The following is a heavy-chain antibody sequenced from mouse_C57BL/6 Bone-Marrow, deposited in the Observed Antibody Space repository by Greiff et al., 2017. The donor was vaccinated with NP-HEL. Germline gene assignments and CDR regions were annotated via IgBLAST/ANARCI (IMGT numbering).Heavy chain of an antibody. Sequence: QVHVKQPGAELVKPGASVKLSCKASGYTFTSYWMHWVKQRPGRGLEWIGRIDPNSGGTKYNEKFKSKATLTVDKPSSTAYMQLSSLTSEDSAVYYCAWDFYYYGPWFAYWGQGTLVTVSA. V-gene: IGHV1-72*01. J-gene: IGHJ3*01. CDR2: IDPNSGGT. CDR1: GYTFTSYW. D-gene: IGHD1-1*01. CDR3: AWDFYYYGPWFAY.